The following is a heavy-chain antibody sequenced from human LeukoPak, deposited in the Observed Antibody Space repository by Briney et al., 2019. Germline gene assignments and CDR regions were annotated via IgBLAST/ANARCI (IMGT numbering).Heavy chain of an antibody. D-gene: IGHD2-21*02. V-gene: IGHV4-39*01. Sequence: SETLSLTCTVSGGSISSSSYYWGWIRQPPGKGLEWIGSIYYSGSTYYNPSLKSRVTISVDTSKNQFSLKLGSVTAADTAVYYCARRQEVVTAVNWFDPWGQGTLVTVSS. CDR1: GGSISSSSYY. CDR3: ARRQEVVTAVNWFDP. CDR2: IYYSGST. J-gene: IGHJ5*02.